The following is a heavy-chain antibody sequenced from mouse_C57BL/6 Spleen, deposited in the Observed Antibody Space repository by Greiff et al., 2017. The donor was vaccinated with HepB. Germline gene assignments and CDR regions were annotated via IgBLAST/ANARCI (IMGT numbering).Heavy chain of an antibody. J-gene: IGHJ2*01. CDR2: IYPGDGDT. CDR1: GYAFSSYW. Sequence: QVQLKQSGAELVKPGASVKISCKASGYAFSSYWMNWVKQRPGKGLEWIGQIYPGDGDTNYNGKFKGKATLTADKSSSTAYMQLSSLTSEDSAVYFCARGPTIVTRGVFDYWGQGTTLTVSS. CDR3: ARGPTIVTRGVFDY. D-gene: IGHD2-5*01. V-gene: IGHV1-80*01.